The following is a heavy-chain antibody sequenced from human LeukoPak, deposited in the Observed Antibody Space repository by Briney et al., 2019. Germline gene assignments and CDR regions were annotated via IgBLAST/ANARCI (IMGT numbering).Heavy chain of an antibody. CDR1: GGTFSSYA. D-gene: IGHD5-24*01. J-gene: IGHJ4*02. CDR3: AKEMATMGYFDY. V-gene: IGHV1-46*01. Sequence: ASVKVSCKASGGTFSSYAISWVRQAPGQGLEWMGIINPSGGSTSYAQKFQGRVTMTRDTSTSTVYMELSSLRSEDTAVYYCAKEMATMGYFDYWGQGTLVTVSS. CDR2: INPSGGST.